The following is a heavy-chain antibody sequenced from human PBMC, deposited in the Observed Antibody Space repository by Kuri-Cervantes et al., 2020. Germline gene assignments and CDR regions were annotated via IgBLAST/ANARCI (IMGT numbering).Heavy chain of an antibody. CDR2: IRSKAYGGTT. D-gene: IGHD1-26*01. J-gene: IGHJ4*02. Sequence: GESLKISCTASGFTFGDYAMSWFRQAPGKGLEWVGFIRSKAYGGTTEYAASVKGRFTISRDDSKSIAYLQMNSLRAEDTAMYYCARDRVVGGTDWGQGTLVTVSS. CDR3: ARDRVVGGTD. V-gene: IGHV3-49*03. CDR1: GFTFGDYA.